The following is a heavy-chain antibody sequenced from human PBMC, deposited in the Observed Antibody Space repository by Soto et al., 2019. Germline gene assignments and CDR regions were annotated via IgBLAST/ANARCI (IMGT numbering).Heavy chain of an antibody. Sequence: GASVKVSCKASGYTFTSYYMHWVRQAPGQGLEWMGIINPSGGSTSYAQKFQGRVTMTRDTSTSTVYMELSSLRSEDKAVYYCARLYSSGWPHHAFDIWGQGTMVTVSS. D-gene: IGHD6-19*01. V-gene: IGHV1-46*01. J-gene: IGHJ3*02. CDR3: ARLYSSGWPHHAFDI. CDR2: INPSGGST. CDR1: GYTFTSYY.